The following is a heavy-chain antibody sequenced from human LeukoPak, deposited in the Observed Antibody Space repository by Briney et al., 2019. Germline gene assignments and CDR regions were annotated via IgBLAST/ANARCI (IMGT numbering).Heavy chain of an antibody. Sequence: PGGSLRLSCAASGFSFSSYWMTWVRQAPGKGLEWVANIKQDGSEQDYVDSVKGRFTISRDNAKNSLYLQMNSLRVEDTAIFYCATNYFDSSGPDYWGLGTLVTVSS. CDR2: IKQDGSEQ. CDR1: GFSFSSYW. V-gene: IGHV3-7*03. D-gene: IGHD3-22*01. J-gene: IGHJ4*02. CDR3: ATNYFDSSGPDY.